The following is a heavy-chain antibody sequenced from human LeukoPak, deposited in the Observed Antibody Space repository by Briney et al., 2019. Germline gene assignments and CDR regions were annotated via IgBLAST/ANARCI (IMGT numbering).Heavy chain of an antibody. V-gene: IGHV3-30-3*01. CDR1: GFTFSSYA. Sequence: GGSLRLSCAASGFTFSSYAMHWVRQAPGKGLEWVAVISSDGNSKYYADSVKGRFTLSRDNSKNTLYLQMNSLRAEDTAVYYCAREGRDCTKGACYNVAFDIWGQGTVVTVSS. CDR3: AREGRDCTKGACYNVAFDI. CDR2: ISSDGNSK. J-gene: IGHJ3*02. D-gene: IGHD2-8*01.